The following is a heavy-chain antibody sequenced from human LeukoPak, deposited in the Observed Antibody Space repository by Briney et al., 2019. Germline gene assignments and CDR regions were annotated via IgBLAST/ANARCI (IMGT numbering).Heavy chain of an antibody. CDR3: AREGRWLQFLDY. J-gene: IGHJ4*02. D-gene: IGHD5-24*01. V-gene: IGHV3-48*03. CDR2: ISSSGSTI. Sequence: GGSLRLSCAASGYTFSSYEMNWVRQAPGKGLEWVSYISSSGSTIYYADSVKGRFSISRDNAKNSLYLQMNSLRAEDTAVYYCAREGRWLQFLDYWGQGTLVTVSS. CDR1: GYTFSSYE.